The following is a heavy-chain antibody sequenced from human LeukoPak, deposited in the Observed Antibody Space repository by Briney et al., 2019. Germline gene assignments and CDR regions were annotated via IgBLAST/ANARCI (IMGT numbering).Heavy chain of an antibody. J-gene: IGHJ3*02. Sequence: GESLKISCKGSGYSFTSYWIGWVRQVPGKGLDWMCIIYPGDSDTRYSPSFQGQVTISADKSMSTACLQGSSLKASDTAMYYCARRGTAMAVDAFDIWGQGTMVTVSS. D-gene: IGHD5-18*01. CDR1: GYSFTSYW. CDR2: IYPGDSDT. CDR3: ARRGTAMAVDAFDI. V-gene: IGHV5-51*01.